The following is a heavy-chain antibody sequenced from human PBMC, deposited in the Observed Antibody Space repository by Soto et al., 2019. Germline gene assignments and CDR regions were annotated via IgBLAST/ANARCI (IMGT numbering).Heavy chain of an antibody. Sequence: SETLSLTCAVYGGSFSGYYWSWIRQPPGKGLEWIGEINHSGSTNYNPSLKSRVTISVDTSKNQFSLKLSSVTAADTAVYYCARVTMVRGVIHIRAYMDVWGKGTTVTVSS. CDR2: INHSGST. CDR3: ARVTMVRGVIHIRAYMDV. V-gene: IGHV4-34*01. CDR1: GGSFSGYY. J-gene: IGHJ6*03. D-gene: IGHD3-10*01.